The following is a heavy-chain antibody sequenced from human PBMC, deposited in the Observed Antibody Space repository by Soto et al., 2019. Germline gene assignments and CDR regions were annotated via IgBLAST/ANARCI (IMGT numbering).Heavy chain of an antibody. CDR2: ISYDGSNK. D-gene: IGHD6-19*01. J-gene: IGHJ6*02. CDR1: GLTFSSYV. CDR3: AKDRAGTSYYYYGMDV. V-gene: IGHV3-30*18. Sequence: GGSLRRSCAASGLTFSSYVMHWVRQAPGKGLEWVAVISYDGSNKYYADSVKGRFTISRDNSKNTLYLQMNSLRAEDTAVYYCAKDRAGTSYYYYGMDVWGQGTTVTVSS.